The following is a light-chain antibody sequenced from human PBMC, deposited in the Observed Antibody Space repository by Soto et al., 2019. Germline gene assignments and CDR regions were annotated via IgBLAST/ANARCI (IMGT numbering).Light chain of an antibody. J-gene: IGLJ2*01. Sequence: QSVLTQPPSASGTPGQRVTISCSGSSSNIGVNTVHWYRQLPGTAPKLLIYKNSQRPSGVPDRFSCSKSGTSSSLAISGRQSEDEADCYCATWEDSLKGVVFGGGTKLTVL. CDR2: KNS. CDR1: SSNIGVNT. CDR3: ATWEDSLKGVV. V-gene: IGLV1-44*01.